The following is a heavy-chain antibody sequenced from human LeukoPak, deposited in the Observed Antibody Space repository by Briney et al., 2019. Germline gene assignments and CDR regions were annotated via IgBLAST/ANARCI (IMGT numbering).Heavy chain of an antibody. D-gene: IGHD6-13*01. V-gene: IGHV1-3*01. CDR2: INAGNGNT. CDR3: ARDRPGGSSWYAPPDAFDI. J-gene: IGHJ3*02. CDR1: GGTFSSYA. Sequence: GASVKVSCTASGGTFSSYAISWVRQAPGQRLEWMGWINAGNGNTKYSQKFQGRVTITRDTSASTAYMELSSLRSEDTAVYYCARDRPGGSSWYAPPDAFDIWGQGTMVTVSS.